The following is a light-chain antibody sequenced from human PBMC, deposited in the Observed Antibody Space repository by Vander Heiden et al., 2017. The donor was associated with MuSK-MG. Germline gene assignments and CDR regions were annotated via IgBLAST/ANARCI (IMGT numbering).Light chain of an antibody. Sequence: QSVLTQPPSVSAAPGQKVTISCSGSSSNIENNYVSWYQQFPGTAPNLLIYDNNKRPSGIPDRFSGSKSGTSATLGITGLQTGDEADYYCGTWDSSRSAVVFGGGTKLTVL. CDR1: SSNIENNY. V-gene: IGLV1-51*01. CDR2: DNN. CDR3: GTWDSSRSAVV. J-gene: IGLJ2*01.